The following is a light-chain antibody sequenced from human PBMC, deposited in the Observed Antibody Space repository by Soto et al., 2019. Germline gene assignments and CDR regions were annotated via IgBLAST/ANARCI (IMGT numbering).Light chain of an antibody. Sequence: QSALTQPASVSGSPGQSITISCTGTSSDVGSYNLVSWYQQHPGKAPKLMIYEGTNRPSGVSNRFSGSKSGNTASLTISGLQAEDEAHYYCSTYAGRVGFGGGTKLTDL. J-gene: IGLJ2*01. CDR2: EGT. CDR1: SSDVGSYNL. V-gene: IGLV2-23*01. CDR3: STYAGRVG.